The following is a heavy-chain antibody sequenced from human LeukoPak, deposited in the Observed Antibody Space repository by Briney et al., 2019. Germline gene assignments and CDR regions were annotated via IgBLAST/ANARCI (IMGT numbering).Heavy chain of an antibody. CDR3: ARVSSSWYQDWYFDL. Sequence: SETLSLTCTVSGGSISIYYWSWIRQPAGKGLEWIGRIDTSGNTNYKPSLKSRVTMSVDTSKKQFSLKLSSVTAADTAVYYCARVSSSWYQDWYFDLWGRGTLVTVSS. J-gene: IGHJ2*01. CDR1: GGSISIYY. V-gene: IGHV4-4*07. CDR2: IDTSGNT. D-gene: IGHD6-13*01.